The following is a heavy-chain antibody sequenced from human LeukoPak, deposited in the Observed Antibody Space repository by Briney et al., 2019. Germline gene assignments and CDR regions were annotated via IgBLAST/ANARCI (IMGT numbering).Heavy chain of an antibody. V-gene: IGHV4-31*03. CDR1: GGSISSGGYY. Sequence: SQTLSLTCTVSGGSISSGGYYWSWIRQHPGKGLEWIGYIYYNGSTYYNPSLKSRVTISLDTSKNQFSLKLSSVTAADTAVYYCARDNVRGQNYYYYGMDVWGQGTTVTVSS. D-gene: IGHD3-10*01. CDR2: IYYNGST. J-gene: IGHJ6*02. CDR3: ARDNVRGQNYYYYGMDV.